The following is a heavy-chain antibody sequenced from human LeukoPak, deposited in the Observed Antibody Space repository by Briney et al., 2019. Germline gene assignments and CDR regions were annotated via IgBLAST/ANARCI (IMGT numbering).Heavy chain of an antibody. CDR1: GFTFSSYS. CDR2: ISSSSYI. D-gene: IGHD3-9*01. CDR3: ARELRRNYDILTGTPMGGAFDI. Sequence: PGGSLRLSCAASGFTFSSYSMNWVRQAPGKGLEWVSSISSSSYIYYADSVKGRFTISRDNAKNSLYLQMNSLRAEDTAVYYCARELRRNYDILTGTPMGGAFDIWGQGTMVTVSS. J-gene: IGHJ3*02. V-gene: IGHV3-21*01.